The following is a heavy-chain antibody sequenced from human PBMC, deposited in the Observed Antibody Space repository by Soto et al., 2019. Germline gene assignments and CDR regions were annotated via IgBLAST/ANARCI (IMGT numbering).Heavy chain of an antibody. Sequence: GSVKVYCNASGYTFTSYGISLVRQAPGQGLEWMGWISAYNGNTNYSQKLQGRVTMTTDTSTSTAYMELRSLRSDDTAVYYCARRGYCSSTSCYDYYYYGMDVWGQGTTVTVSS. CDR3: ARRGYCSSTSCYDYYYYGMDV. CDR1: GYTFTSYG. D-gene: IGHD2-2*01. J-gene: IGHJ6*01. CDR2: ISAYNGNT. V-gene: IGHV1-18*04.